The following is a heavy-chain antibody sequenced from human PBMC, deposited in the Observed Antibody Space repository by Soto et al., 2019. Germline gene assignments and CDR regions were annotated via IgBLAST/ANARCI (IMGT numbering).Heavy chain of an antibody. CDR2: ISATGGGT. CDR3: AKDRRAGGNSAFYFDF. D-gene: IGHD3-16*01. Sequence: WGSLRLSCAASGLKFTNYAISWVRQSPCKGREWVSLISATGGGTYYADSVKGRFTISRDNSHNTLYLQVHSLTAEDTAVYYCAKDRRAGGNSAFYFDFWGQGAQVTVSS. J-gene: IGHJ4*02. V-gene: IGHV3-23*01. CDR1: GLKFTNYA.